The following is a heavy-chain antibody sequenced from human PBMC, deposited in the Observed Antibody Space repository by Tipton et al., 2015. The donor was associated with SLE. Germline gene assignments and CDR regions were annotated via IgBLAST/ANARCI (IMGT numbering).Heavy chain of an antibody. J-gene: IGHJ3*02. CDR2: ISSRDSTT. Sequence: VQSGGSLRLSCAASGFMFSTYEMGWVRQAPGKGLEWISYISSRDSTTYSADSVKGRFTISRDNAQNALYLQMNSLRGEDTAVYYCVRDSRYDSGASAFDIWGQGTLVTVSS. CDR1: GFMFSTYE. V-gene: IGHV3-48*03. CDR3: VRDSRYDSGASAFDI. D-gene: IGHD6-19*01.